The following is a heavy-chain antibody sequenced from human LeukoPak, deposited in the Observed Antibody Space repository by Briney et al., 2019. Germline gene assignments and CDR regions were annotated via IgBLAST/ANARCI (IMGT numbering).Heavy chain of an antibody. CDR2: ISVSGNAA. Sequence: GGSLRLSCAASGFTFSSYAMTWVRQAPGKGLEWVSAISVSGNAAYYADSVKGRFTISRDNSKSTLFLQVSSLRAEDTAVYYCAKFQGSARRDFDYWGQGTLVTVSS. V-gene: IGHV3-23*01. CDR3: AKFQGSARRDFDY. D-gene: IGHD6-6*01. CDR1: GFTFSSYA. J-gene: IGHJ4*02.